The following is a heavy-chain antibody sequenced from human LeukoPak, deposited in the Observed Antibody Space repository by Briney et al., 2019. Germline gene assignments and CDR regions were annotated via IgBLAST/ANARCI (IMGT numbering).Heavy chain of an antibody. J-gene: IGHJ3*02. D-gene: IGHD3-10*01. CDR1: GFTYNTHG. Sequence: PGGSLRLSCAASGFTYNTHGMHWIRQAPGKGLEWVAFIWSNGVNKYHANSVEGRFTISRDNSKNTLFLQMNSLRAEGTAVYYCARDPPMSGYAFDIWGQGTMVTVSS. CDR2: IWSNGVNK. CDR3: ARDPPMSGYAFDI. V-gene: IGHV3-33*01.